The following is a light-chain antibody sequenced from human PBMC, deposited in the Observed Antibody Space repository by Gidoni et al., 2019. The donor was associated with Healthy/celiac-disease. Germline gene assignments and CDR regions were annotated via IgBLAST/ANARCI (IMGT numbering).Light chain of an antibody. CDR3: QQSYSTRWT. V-gene: IGKV1-39*01. Sequence: DIQMTQSPSSLSASVGDRVTITCRASQSSSSYLNWYQQKPGKAPKLLISAASSLQSGVPSRFSGSGSGTDFTLTISSLQPEDFATYYCQQSYSTRWTFGQGTKVEIK. CDR2: AAS. CDR1: QSSSSY. J-gene: IGKJ1*01.